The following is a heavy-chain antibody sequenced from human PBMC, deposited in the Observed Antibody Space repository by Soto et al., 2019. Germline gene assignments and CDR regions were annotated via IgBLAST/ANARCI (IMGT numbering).Heavy chain of an antibody. CDR1: GYTFTGYY. CDR2: INPNSGGT. V-gene: IGHV1-2*02. D-gene: IGHD2-15*01. CDR3: ASVYCSGGSCYSFDY. J-gene: IGHJ4*02. Sequence: WASVKVSCKASGYTFTGYYMHWVRQAPGQGLEWMGWINPNSGGTNYAQKFQGRVTMTRDTSISTAYMELSRLRSDDTAVYYCASVYCSGGSCYSFDYWGQGTLVTVSS.